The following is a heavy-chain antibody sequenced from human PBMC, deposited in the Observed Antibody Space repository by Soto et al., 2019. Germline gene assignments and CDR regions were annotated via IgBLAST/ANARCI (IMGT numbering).Heavy chain of an antibody. D-gene: IGHD3-22*01. V-gene: IGHV1-2*02. CDR3: TRNAFYYNSSGYHDGFDI. CDR1: GYTFSDYY. J-gene: IGHJ3*02. Sequence: QVQLVQSGAEVQKPGASVKVSCKASGYTFSDYYVHWVRQAPGQGLEWMGWISPKSGGINYAQKFQGRVTMTRDTSIFTAYMELSRLRSDDTAVYYCTRNAFYYNSSGYHDGFDIWGQGTLVTVSS. CDR2: ISPKSGGI.